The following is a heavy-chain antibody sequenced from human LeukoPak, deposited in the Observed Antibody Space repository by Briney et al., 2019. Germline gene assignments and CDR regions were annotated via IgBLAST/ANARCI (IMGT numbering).Heavy chain of an antibody. CDR3: ATERYSSGWYDYFDY. Sequence: GGSLRLSCAASGFTFSSYWMSWVRQAPGKGLEWVATIKQDGSDKYYVDSVKGRSTTSRDNAKNSLYLQMNSLRAEDTALYYCATERYSSGWYDYFDYWGQGTLVTVSS. D-gene: IGHD6-19*01. CDR1: GFTFSSYW. J-gene: IGHJ4*02. V-gene: IGHV3-7*01. CDR2: IKQDGSDK.